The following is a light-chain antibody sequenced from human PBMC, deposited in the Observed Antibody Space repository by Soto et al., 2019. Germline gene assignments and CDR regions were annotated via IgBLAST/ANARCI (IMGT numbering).Light chain of an antibody. V-gene: IGKV3-20*01. CDR2: GAS. CDR3: QQYGSSPIT. J-gene: IGKJ5*01. Sequence: EIVLTQSPATLSLSPGEIATLSFSASQSVSSSQLAWYQQKPGQAPRLLMYGASSRATGIPDRLSGSGSGTDFTLTISRLEPEDFAVYYCQQYGSSPITFGQGTRLEIK. CDR1: QSVSSSQ.